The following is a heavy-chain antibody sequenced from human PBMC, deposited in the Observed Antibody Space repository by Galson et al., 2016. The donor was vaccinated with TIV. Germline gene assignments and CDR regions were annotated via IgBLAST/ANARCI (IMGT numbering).Heavy chain of an antibody. V-gene: IGHV1-69*02. CDR2: IIPVSDMA. Sequence: SVKVSCKASGGPFLSYSINWVRQAPGQGLEWMGRIIPVSDMASYAQKFQGRVTITADKTTRTAYMELSSLRFEDTAVYFCASQYRSPPNLGVMDVWGQGTTVTVSS. J-gene: IGHJ6*02. CDR3: ASQYRSPPNLGVMDV. D-gene: IGHD2/OR15-2a*01. CDR1: GGPFLSYS.